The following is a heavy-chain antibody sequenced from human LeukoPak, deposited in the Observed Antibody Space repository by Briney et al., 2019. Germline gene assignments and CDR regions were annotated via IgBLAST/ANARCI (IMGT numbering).Heavy chain of an antibody. V-gene: IGHV3-23*01. D-gene: IGHD3-3*01. CDR3: AKSGGSGYVYYFDY. Sequence: PGGSLRLSCAASGFTFSSYAMSWVRQAPGKGLEWVSAISGSGGSTYYADSVKGRFTISRDNSKNTLYLQMNGLRAEDTAVYYCAKSGGSGYVYYFDYWGQGTLVTVSS. J-gene: IGHJ4*02. CDR2: ISGSGGST. CDR1: GFTFSSYA.